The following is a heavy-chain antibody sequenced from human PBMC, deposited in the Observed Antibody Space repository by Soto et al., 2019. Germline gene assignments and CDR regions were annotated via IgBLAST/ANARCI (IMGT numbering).Heavy chain of an antibody. CDR3: ARDGGAAIWEWLSRTEAHYDYGTDV. Sequence: GGSLRLSCASSVFTFSSYAMHCVRHSPGKWLEWVAVISYDGSNKYYADSVKGRFTISRDNSKNTLYLQMNSLRAEDTAVYYCARDGGAAIWEWLSRTEAHYDYGTDVLGQGTTVTVS. V-gene: IGHV3-30-3*01. CDR1: VFTFSSYA. D-gene: IGHD3-3*01. CDR2: ISYDGSNK. J-gene: IGHJ6*02.